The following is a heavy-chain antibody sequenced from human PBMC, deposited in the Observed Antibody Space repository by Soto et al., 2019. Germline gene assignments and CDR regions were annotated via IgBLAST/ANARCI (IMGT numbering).Heavy chain of an antibody. CDR1: GGSISSYY. V-gene: IGHV4-59*01. D-gene: IGHD6-13*01. Sequence: SETLSLTCTVSGGSISSYYWSWIRQPPGKGLEWIGYIYYSGSTNYNPSLKSRVTISVDTSKNQFSLKLSSVTAADTAVYYCERVPGYSSSLYYKDVWGKGTTVTVSS. J-gene: IGHJ6*03. CDR2: IYYSGST. CDR3: ERVPGYSSSLYYKDV.